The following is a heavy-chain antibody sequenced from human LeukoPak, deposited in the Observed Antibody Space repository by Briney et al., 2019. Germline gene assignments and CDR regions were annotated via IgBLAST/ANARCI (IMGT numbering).Heavy chain of an antibody. CDR2: IIPIFGTA. V-gene: IGHV1-69*13. Sequence: GASVKVSCKASGGTFSSYAISWVRQAPGQGLEWMGGIIPIFGTANYAQKFQGRVTITADESTSTAYMELSSLRAEDTAVYYCAKPLETGGDGVRTAFDIWGQGTMVTVSS. D-gene: IGHD2-21*02. J-gene: IGHJ3*02. CDR3: AKPLETGGDGVRTAFDI. CDR1: GGTFSSYA.